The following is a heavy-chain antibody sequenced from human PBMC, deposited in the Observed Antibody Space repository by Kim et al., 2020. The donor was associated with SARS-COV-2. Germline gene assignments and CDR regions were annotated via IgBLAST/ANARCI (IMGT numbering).Heavy chain of an antibody. J-gene: IGHJ4*02. CDR2: INHSGST. D-gene: IGHD3-16*02. CDR1: GGSFSGYY. CDR3: AREGKNYVWGSYRYRVYYFDY. V-gene: IGHV4-34*01. Sequence: SETLSLTCAVYGGSFSGYYWSWIRQPPGKGLEWIGEINHSGSTNYNPSLKSRVTISVDTSKNQFSLKLSSVTAADTAVYYCAREGKNYVWGSYRYRVYYFDYWGQGTLVTVSS.